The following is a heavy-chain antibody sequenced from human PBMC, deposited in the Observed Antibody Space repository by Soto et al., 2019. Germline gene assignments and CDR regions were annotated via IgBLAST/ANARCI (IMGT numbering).Heavy chain of an antibody. CDR2: ISSSSSNI. D-gene: IGHD3-10*01. CDR1: GFTFSSYS. V-gene: IGHV3-48*02. J-gene: IGHJ4*02. Sequence: EVQLVESGGGLVQPGGSLRLSCAASGFTFSSYSIGWVRQAPGKGLEWVSYISSSSSNIYYADSVKGRFTISRDNAKNSLYLQMNNLRDEDTAVYYCARYRPMVNFDYWGQGTLVTVSS. CDR3: ARYRPMVNFDY.